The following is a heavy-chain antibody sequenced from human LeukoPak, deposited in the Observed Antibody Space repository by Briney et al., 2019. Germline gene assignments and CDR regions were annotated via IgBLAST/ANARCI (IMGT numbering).Heavy chain of an antibody. J-gene: IGHJ5*02. V-gene: IGHV3-21*04. CDR1: GFIIDTYA. D-gene: IGHD3-10*01. CDR3: ARGIVPGGPNYGWLDP. Sequence: PGGSLRLSCAASGFIIDTYAMTWVRQAPGKGLDWAAPFSFNSNYIQYADSVKGRFTISRDNSKNTVYLQMNGLRPEDTAVYFCARGIVPGGPNYGWLDPWGQGTLVTVSS. CDR2: FSFNSNYI.